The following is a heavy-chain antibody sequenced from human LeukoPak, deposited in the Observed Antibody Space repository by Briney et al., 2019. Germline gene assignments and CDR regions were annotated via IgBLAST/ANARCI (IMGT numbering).Heavy chain of an antibody. CDR2: ISSSSSYI. V-gene: IGHV3-21*01. CDR1: GFTFGSYS. CDR3: ARDRMVATSDY. Sequence: GGSLRLSCAASGFTFGSYSMNWVRQAPGKGLEWVSSISSSSSYIYYADSVKGRFTISRDNARNSLYLQMNSLRAEDTAVYYCARDRMVATSDYWGQGTLVTVSS. D-gene: IGHD5-12*01. J-gene: IGHJ4*02.